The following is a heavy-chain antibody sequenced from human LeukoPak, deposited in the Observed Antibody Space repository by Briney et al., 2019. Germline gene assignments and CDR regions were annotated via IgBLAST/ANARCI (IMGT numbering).Heavy chain of an antibody. Sequence: PGGSMRLSCGASGFTFSSHAMTWVRQAPGKGLEWVSAISNNGGYTYYADSVQGRFTISRDNSKSTLCLQMNSLRAEDTAVYYCAKQLGYCSDGSCYFPYWGQGTLVTVSS. CDR2: ISNNGGYT. CDR1: GFTFSSHA. CDR3: AKQLGYCSDGSCYFPY. D-gene: IGHD2-15*01. J-gene: IGHJ4*02. V-gene: IGHV3-23*01.